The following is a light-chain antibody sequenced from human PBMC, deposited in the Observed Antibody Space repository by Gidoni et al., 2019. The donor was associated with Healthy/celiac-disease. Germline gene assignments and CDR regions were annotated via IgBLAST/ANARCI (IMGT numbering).Light chain of an antibody. CDR1: QSVSSY. Sequence: IVLTQSPATLSLSPGERATLSCRASQSVSSYLAWYQQKPGQAPRLLIYDAPNRATGISARFSGSGSGTDFTLTISSLEPEDFAVYYCQQRSNCLTFGGGTKVEIK. CDR3: QQRSNCLT. V-gene: IGKV3-11*01. J-gene: IGKJ4*01. CDR2: DAP.